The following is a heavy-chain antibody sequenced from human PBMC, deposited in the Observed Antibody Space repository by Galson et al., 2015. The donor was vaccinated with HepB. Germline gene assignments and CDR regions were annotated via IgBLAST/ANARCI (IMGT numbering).Heavy chain of an antibody. D-gene: IGHD3-3*01. J-gene: IGHJ3*02. CDR2: ISSSSSTI. Sequence: SLRLSCAASGFTFSSYSMNWVRQAPGKGLEWVSYISSSSSTIYYADSVKGRFTISRDNAKNSLYLQMNSLRDEDTAVYYCARKLTGGFLEFAFDIWGQGTMVTVSS. CDR1: GFTFSSYS. CDR3: ARKLTGGFLEFAFDI. V-gene: IGHV3-48*02.